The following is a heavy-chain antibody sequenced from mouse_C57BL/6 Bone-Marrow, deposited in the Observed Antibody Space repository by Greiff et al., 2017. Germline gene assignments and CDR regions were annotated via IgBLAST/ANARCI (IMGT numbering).Heavy chain of an antibody. CDR1: GYTFTSYW. V-gene: IGHV1-55*01. Sequence: QVQLQQPGAELVKPGASVKMSCKASGYTFTSYWITWVKQRPGQGLEWIGDIYPTSGRTNYNEKFKSKAILTVDTSSNTAYMQLSSLTSHDSAVFYCARSGPLGRSFDYWGQGTTLTVSS. D-gene: IGHD4-1*01. CDR2: IYPTSGRT. J-gene: IGHJ2*01. CDR3: ARSGPLGRSFDY.